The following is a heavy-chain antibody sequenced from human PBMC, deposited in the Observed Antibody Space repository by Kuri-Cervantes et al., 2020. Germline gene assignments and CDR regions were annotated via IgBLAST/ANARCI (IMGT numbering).Heavy chain of an antibody. V-gene: IGHV3-30-3*01. Sequence: LSLTCAASGFTFSNYGMHWVRQAPGKGLEWVAVISYDGSHKYYADSVKGRFTISRDNSKNTLYLQMNSLRAEDTAVYYCARGDIVVVPAAIPEVYFDYWGQGTLVTVSS. J-gene: IGHJ4*02. CDR1: GFTFSNYG. D-gene: IGHD2-2*02. CDR3: ARGDIVVVPAAIPEVYFDY. CDR2: ISYDGSHK.